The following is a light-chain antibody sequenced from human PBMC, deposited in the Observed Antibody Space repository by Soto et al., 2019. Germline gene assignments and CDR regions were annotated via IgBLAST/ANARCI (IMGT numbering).Light chain of an antibody. Sequence: DIQMTQSPSSLSASVEDRVIITWRASQSIRNHLNWYQQKPGKAPKLLIFAASSLQSGVPSRFSGSRSGPDFTLTISSLQPEDFATYYCQQSYSSPPTFGQGTKVDIK. CDR3: QQSYSSPPT. V-gene: IGKV1-39*01. CDR1: QSIRNH. CDR2: AAS. J-gene: IGKJ1*01.